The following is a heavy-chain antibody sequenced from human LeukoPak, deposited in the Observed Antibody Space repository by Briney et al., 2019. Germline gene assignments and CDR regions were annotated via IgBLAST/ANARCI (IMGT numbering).Heavy chain of an antibody. V-gene: IGHV4-59*01. CDR1: GGSISSYY. Sequence: SETLSLTCTVSGGSISSYYWSWIRQPPGKGLEWIGYIYYSGSTNYNPSLKSRVTISVDTSKNQFSQKLSSVTAADTAVYYCAREISYYYGSGHLDVWGKGTTVTISS. J-gene: IGHJ6*04. D-gene: IGHD3-10*01. CDR2: IYYSGST. CDR3: AREISYYYGSGHLDV.